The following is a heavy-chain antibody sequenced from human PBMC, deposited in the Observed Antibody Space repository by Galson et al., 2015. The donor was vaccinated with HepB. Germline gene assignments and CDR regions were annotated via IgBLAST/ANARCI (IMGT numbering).Heavy chain of an antibody. Sequence: SETLSLTCTVSGGSISSYYWSWIRQPPGKGLEWIGYIYYSGSTNYNPSLKSRVTISVDTSKNQFSLKLSSVTAADTAVYYCALSVRGVKHAFDIWGQGTMVTVSS. D-gene: IGHD3-10*01. CDR3: ALSVRGVKHAFDI. CDR1: GGSISSYY. CDR2: IYYSGST. V-gene: IGHV4-59*08. J-gene: IGHJ3*02.